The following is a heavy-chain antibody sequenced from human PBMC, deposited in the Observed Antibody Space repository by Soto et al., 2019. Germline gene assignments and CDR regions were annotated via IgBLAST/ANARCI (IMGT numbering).Heavy chain of an antibody. CDR2: LTWGGSA. V-gene: IGHV3-23*01. Sequence: EVQLWESGGGLIPPGGSLSLSCAGSGFTFSDYGLNWVRQAPGKGLEWVSGLTWGGSAYYAESVRGRFTISRDNSMSILYVQMNSLRVEDTAVYYCAKERTSSTYDGMDVWGQGTPVTVAS. CDR1: GFTFSDYG. J-gene: IGHJ6*02. CDR3: AKERTSSTYDGMDV. D-gene: IGHD6-6*01.